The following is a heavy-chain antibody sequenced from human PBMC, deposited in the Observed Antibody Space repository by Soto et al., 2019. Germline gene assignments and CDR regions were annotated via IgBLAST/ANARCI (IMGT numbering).Heavy chain of an antibody. CDR2: IYYSGST. D-gene: IGHD3-22*01. CDR3: ARLGYDSSGYYSAHDAFDI. CDR1: GGSISTSSYY. V-gene: IGHV4-39*01. J-gene: IGHJ3*02. Sequence: QLQLQESGPGLVKPSETLSLTCTVSGGSISTSSYYWGWIRQPPGKGLEWIGSIYYSGSTYYNPSLKSRVTISVDTSKNQCSLKLSSVTAADTAVYYCARLGYDSSGYYSAHDAFDIWGQGTMVTVSS.